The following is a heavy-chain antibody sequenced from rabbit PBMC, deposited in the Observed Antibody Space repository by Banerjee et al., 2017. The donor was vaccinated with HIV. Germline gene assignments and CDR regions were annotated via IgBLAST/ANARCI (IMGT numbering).Heavy chain of an antibody. CDR3: ARDLPYIDYGSLGL. D-gene: IGHD3-1*01. J-gene: IGHJ3*01. CDR1: GFDFSSYY. V-gene: IGHV1S7*01. Sequence: QQLVESGGGLVQPGGSLKLSCKASGFDFSSYYMSWVRQAPGKGLEWIGYIDPVFGSTDYASWVNGRFTISSHNAQNTLSLQLNSLTAADTATYFCARDLPYIDYGSLGLWGQGTLVTVS. CDR2: IDPVFGST.